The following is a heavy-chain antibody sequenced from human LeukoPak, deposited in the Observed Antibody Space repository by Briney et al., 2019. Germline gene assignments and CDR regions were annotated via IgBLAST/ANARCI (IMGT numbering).Heavy chain of an antibody. V-gene: IGHV3-7*03. Sequence: XLSCIASGFTFSNDWMGWGRQAPGEGLDWVANIIPDGTETYYVDSVKGRFSISRDNAKSSLDLQMNNLRAEYTAVYYCATTQTFDYWGQGTLVTVSS. CDR2: IIPDGTET. D-gene: IGHD2-15*01. CDR3: ATTQTFDY. J-gene: IGHJ4*02. CDR1: GFTFSNDW.